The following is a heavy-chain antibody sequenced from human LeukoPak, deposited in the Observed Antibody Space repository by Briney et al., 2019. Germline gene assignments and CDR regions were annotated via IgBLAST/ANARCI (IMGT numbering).Heavy chain of an antibody. V-gene: IGHV3-21*01. CDR1: GFTFSSYS. J-gene: IGHJ4*02. CDR2: ISSSSSYI. D-gene: IGHD6-13*01. Sequence: GGSLRLSCAASGFTFSSYSMNWVRQAPGKGREWVSSISSSSSYIYYADSVKGRFTISRDNAKNSLYLQMNSLRAEDTAVYYCARDLIAAGHFDYWGQGTLVTVSS. CDR3: ARDLIAAGHFDY.